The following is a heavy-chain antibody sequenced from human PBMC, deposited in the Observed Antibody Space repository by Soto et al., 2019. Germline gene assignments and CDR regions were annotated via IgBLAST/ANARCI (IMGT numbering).Heavy chain of an antibody. CDR2: ISGSGGST. CDR3: AKEGEHSSGWANFDY. D-gene: IGHD6-19*01. Sequence: GXSLRLSCAASGFTFSSYAMSWVRQAPVKGLEWVSAISGSGGSTYYADSVKGRFTISRDNSKNTLYLQMNSLRAEDTAVYYCAKEGEHSSGWANFDYWGQGTLVTVSS. CDR1: GFTFSSYA. V-gene: IGHV3-23*01. J-gene: IGHJ4*02.